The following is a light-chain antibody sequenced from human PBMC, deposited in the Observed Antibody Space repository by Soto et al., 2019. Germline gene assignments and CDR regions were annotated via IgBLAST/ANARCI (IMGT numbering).Light chain of an antibody. CDR3: QHYNYWPTKT. J-gene: IGKJ1*01. CDR2: GAY. V-gene: IGKV3-15*01. CDR1: QSVGNN. Sequence: EIVMTQSPATLSVSPGERTTLSCRASQSVGNNLAWYQQKPGQAPRLLMYGAYTRATGIPARFSGSGSGTDFTLTITSLQSKDFAVYYCQHYNYWPTKTFSQGTKVEMK.